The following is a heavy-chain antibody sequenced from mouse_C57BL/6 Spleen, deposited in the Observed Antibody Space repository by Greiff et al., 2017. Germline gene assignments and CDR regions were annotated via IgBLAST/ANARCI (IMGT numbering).Heavy chain of an antibody. Sequence: DVKLVESGGDLVKPGGSLKLSCAASGFTFSSYGMSWVRQTPDQRLEWVATISSGGSYTYYPDSVKGRFPISRDNAKSTLYLQMRSLKSEDTAMYYCARQGVDYWGQGTSVTVSS. CDR2: ISSGGSYT. CDR1: GFTFSSYG. V-gene: IGHV5-6*02. J-gene: IGHJ4*01. CDR3: ARQGVDY.